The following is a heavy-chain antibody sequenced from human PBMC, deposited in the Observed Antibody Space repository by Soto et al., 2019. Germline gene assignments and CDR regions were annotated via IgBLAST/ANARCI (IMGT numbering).Heavy chain of an antibody. CDR2: IIPMYGRR. CDR3: ARDVPLRNGMDV. CDR1: GGTFSDYA. Sequence: QVLLVQSGAEVRKPGSSVKVSCKPSGGTFSDYAFSWVRQAPGQGLEWMGNIIPMYGRRNYAQKYQGRVTISADESTTTVYVEMRGLSFEDTAVYFCARDVPLRNGMDVWGQGTTVTVSS. D-gene: IGHD3-3*01. J-gene: IGHJ6*02. V-gene: IGHV1-69*18.